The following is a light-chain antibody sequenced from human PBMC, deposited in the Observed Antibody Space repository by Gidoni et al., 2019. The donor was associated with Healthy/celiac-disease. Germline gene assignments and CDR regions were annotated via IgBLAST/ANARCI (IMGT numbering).Light chain of an antibody. J-gene: IGKJ4*01. CDR3: QQRSNWLALT. Sequence: EIVLSQSPATLSLSPGERATLSCRASQRVSSYLAWYQQKPGQAPRLLIYDASNRDTGIPPRFSGSGSGTDFTLTISSLEPEDFAVYYCQQRSNWLALTFGGGTKVEIK. CDR1: QRVSSY. CDR2: DAS. V-gene: IGKV3-11*01.